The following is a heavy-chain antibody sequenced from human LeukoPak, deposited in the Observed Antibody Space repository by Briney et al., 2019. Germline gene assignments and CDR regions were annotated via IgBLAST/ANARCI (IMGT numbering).Heavy chain of an antibody. Sequence: SETLSLICNVSGASINAYYWTWIRQSPEKGLEWIASMSYSGRTDSNPSLKSRVSMSVGPSKSQFSLRLTSVTAADTAIYYCAQQVVGTSNSFDVRGQGTFVAVSS. CDR3: AQQVVGTSNSFDV. J-gene: IGHJ3*01. CDR2: MSYSGRT. CDR1: GASINAYY. V-gene: IGHV4-59*01. D-gene: IGHD6-13*01.